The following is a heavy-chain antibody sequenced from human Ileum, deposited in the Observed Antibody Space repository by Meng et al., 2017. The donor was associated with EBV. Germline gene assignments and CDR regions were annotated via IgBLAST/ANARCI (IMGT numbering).Heavy chain of an antibody. J-gene: IGHJ4*02. Sequence: HVPLPGSIPVPVNPSQTLSLSCAVAGCSVSSCAYHLSWIRQPPGKCLEWIGHSGSPSSNPSLRSRLTISVDPSKNQFSLRLDSATAADTAVYYCSIYAEGAGGKGYWGQGTLVTVSS. V-gene: IGHV4-30-4*01. CDR3: SIYAEGAGGKGY. D-gene: IGHD6-13*01. CDR1: GCSVSSCAYH. CDR2: HSGSP.